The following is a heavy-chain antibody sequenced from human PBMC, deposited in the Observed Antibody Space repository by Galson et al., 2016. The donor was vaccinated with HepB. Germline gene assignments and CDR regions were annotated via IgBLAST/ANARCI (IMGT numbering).Heavy chain of an antibody. CDR3: ARDEGDTYSSRSRGMDV. CDR2: VSPWNGNT. J-gene: IGHJ6*02. V-gene: IGHV1-18*01. Sequence: SVKVSCKASGYSFTSYGISWVRQAPGQGLEWMGWVSPWNGNTNYEQRFQGRVTMTTDTSTNTAYMELRSLRSVDTAVYYCARDEGDTYSSRSRGMDVWGQGATVTVSS. CDR1: GYSFTSYG. D-gene: IGHD3-22*01.